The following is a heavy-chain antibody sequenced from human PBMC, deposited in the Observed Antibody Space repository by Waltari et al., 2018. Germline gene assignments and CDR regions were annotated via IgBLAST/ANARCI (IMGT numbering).Heavy chain of an antibody. CDR1: GSPFSPHC. J-gene: IGHJ5*02. CDR3: AKSASGSSPGWSDP. CDR2: IRYDGNDK. V-gene: IGHV3-30*02. D-gene: IGHD6-6*01. Sequence: QVQLVESGGGVVQPGGALRLSCAASGSPFSPHCMPLVGRAPGKGLEWVSFIRYDGNDKYYTDSVKGQFTISRDNSKNTLYLQMNSLRAEDTAVYYCAKSASGSSPGWSDPWGQGTLVTVSS.